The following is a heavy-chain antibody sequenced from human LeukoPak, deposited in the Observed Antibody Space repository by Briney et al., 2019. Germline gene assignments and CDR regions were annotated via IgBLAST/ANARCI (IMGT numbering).Heavy chain of an antibody. CDR2: RSYDGSNK. CDR1: GFTFSSYG. D-gene: IGHD3-16*01. V-gene: IGHV3-30*18. Sequence: GRSLRLSCAASGFTFSSYGMHWVRQAPGKGLEWVAVRSYDGSNKYYADSVKGRLTISRDNSKNTLYLQMNSLRAEDTAVYYCTKGSYMGENWFDPWGQGTLVTVSS. J-gene: IGHJ5*02. CDR3: TKGSYMGENWFDP.